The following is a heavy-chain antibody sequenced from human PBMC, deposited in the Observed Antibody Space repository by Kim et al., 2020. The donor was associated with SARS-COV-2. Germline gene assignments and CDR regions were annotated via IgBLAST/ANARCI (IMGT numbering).Heavy chain of an antibody. J-gene: IGHJ5*02. D-gene: IGHD2-2*01. CDR1: GYTLTELS. Sequence: ASVKVSCKVSGYTLTELSMHWVRQAPGKGLEWMGGFDPEDGETIYAQKFQGRVTMTEDTSTDTAYMELSSLRSEDTAVYYCAAAYCSSTSCYFHWFDPWGQGTLVTVSS. V-gene: IGHV1-24*01. CDR2: FDPEDGET. CDR3: AAAYCSSTSCYFHWFDP.